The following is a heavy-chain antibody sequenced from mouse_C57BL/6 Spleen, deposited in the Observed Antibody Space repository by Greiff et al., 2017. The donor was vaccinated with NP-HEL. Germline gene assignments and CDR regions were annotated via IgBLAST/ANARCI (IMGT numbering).Heavy chain of an antibody. D-gene: IGHD2-4*01. J-gene: IGHJ4*01. CDR2: IRNKANGYTT. V-gene: IGHV7-3*01. CDR3: ARYIYYDYDDYYAMDY. Sequence: EVQLVESGGGLVQPGGSLSLSCAASGFTFTDYYMSWVRQPPGKALEWLGFIRNKANGYTTEYSASVKGRFTISRDNSQSILYLQRNALRAEDSATYYCARYIYYDYDDYYAMDYWGQGTSVTVSS. CDR1: GFTFTDYY.